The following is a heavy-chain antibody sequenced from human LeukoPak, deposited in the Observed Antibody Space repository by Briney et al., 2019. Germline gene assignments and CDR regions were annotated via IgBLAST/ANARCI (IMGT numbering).Heavy chain of an antibody. CDR3: ARGGYRHGYSFVY. D-gene: IGHD5-18*01. Sequence: SVKVSCKASGGSFSSYAISWVRQAPGQGLEWMGRIIPILGTANYAQKFQGRVTITTDESTSTAYMELSSLRSEDTAVYYCARGGYRHGYSFVYWGQGTLVTVSS. CDR2: IIPILGTA. J-gene: IGHJ4*02. V-gene: IGHV1-69*05. CDR1: GGSFSSYA.